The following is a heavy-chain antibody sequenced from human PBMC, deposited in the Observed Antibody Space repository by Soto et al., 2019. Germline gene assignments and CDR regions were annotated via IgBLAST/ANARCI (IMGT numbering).Heavy chain of an antibody. D-gene: IGHD3-22*01. V-gene: IGHV4-61*01. CDR3: ARDNRIVVVLNDAFDI. CDR2: IYYSGST. Sequence: SETLSLTRTVSGGSVSSGSYYWSWIRQPPGKGLEWIGYIYYSGSTNYNPSLKSRVTISVDTSKNQFSLKLSSVTAADTAVYYCARDNRIVVVLNDAFDIWGQGTMVTVSS. CDR1: GGSVSSGSYY. J-gene: IGHJ3*02.